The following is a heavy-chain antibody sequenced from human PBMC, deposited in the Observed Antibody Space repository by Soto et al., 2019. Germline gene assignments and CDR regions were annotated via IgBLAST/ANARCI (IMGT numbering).Heavy chain of an antibody. Sequence: SETLSLTCTVSGGSISSYYWSWIRQPPGKGLEWIGYIYYSGSTNYNPSLKSRVTISVGTSKNQFSLKLSSVTAADTAVYYCARGGHSYGYYYYYGMDVWGQGTTVTVSS. V-gene: IGHV4-59*01. J-gene: IGHJ6*02. D-gene: IGHD5-18*01. CDR2: IYYSGST. CDR3: ARGGHSYGYYYYYGMDV. CDR1: GGSISSYY.